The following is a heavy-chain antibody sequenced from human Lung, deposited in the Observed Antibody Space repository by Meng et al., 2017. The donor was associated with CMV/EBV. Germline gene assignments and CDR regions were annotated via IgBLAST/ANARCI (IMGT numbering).Heavy chain of an antibody. J-gene: IGHJ5*01. D-gene: IGHD2-2*01. CDR2: IHHAGGYK. Sequence: SCAASGFSFGIYGIDWVRQAPGKGLEWVAYIHHAGGYKQYADSVMGRFTISRDNSKNTLSLQMNSLRGEDTALYFCAKVSAGNCATASCPPDSWXQGTLVTVSS. CDR3: AKVSAGNCATASCPPDS. CDR1: GFSFGIYG. V-gene: IGHV3-30*02.